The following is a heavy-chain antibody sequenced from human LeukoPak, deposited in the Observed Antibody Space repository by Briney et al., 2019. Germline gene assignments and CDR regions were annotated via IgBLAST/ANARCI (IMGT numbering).Heavy chain of an antibody. CDR1: GFTFSSYG. CDR2: ISYDGSNK. J-gene: IGHJ4*02. V-gene: IGHV3-30*18. D-gene: IGHD6-19*01. CDR3: AKGNLVSGWYYFDY. Sequence: GGSLRLSCAASGFTFSSYGMHWVRQAPGKGLEWVAVISYDGSNKYYADSVKGRFTISRDNSKNTLYLQMNGLRAEDTAVYYCAKGNLVSGWYYFDYWGQGTLVTVSS.